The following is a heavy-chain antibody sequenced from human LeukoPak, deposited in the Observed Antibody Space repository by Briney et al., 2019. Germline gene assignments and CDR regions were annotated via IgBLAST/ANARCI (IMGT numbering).Heavy chain of an antibody. D-gene: IGHD3-22*01. CDR3: ARVGYYYDSSGHRKEFDY. Sequence: ASVKVSCKASGYTFTSYDINWVRQATGQGLEWMGWMNPNSGNTGYAQKFQGRVTMTRNTSISTAYMELSSLRSEDTAVYYCARVGYYYDSSGHRKEFDYWGQGTLVTVSS. CDR2: MNPNSGNT. CDR1: GYTFTSYD. J-gene: IGHJ4*02. V-gene: IGHV1-8*01.